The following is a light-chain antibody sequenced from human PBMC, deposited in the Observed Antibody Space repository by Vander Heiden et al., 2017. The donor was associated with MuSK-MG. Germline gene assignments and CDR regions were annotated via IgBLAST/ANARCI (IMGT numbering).Light chain of an antibody. CDR1: SSDVGGYNY. CDR2: EVS. CDR3: SSYTSSSTPWV. Sequence: QSALTQPASVSASPGQSITLSCTGTSSDVGGYNYVSWYQQHPGKAPKLMIYEVSNRPSGVSNRFSGSKSGNTASLTISGLQAEEEADYYCSSYTSSSTPWVFGGGTKLTVL. V-gene: IGLV2-14*01. J-gene: IGLJ3*02.